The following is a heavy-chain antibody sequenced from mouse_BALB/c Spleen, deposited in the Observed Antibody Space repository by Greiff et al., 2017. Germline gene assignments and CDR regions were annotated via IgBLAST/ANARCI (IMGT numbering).Heavy chain of an antibody. V-gene: IGHV1-87*01. D-gene: IGHD2-3*01. CDR1: GYTFTSYW. CDR3: ARWLLQGDAMDY. CDR2: IYPGDGDT. J-gene: IGHJ4*01. Sequence: LVESGAELARPGASVKLSCKASGYTFTSYWMQWVKQRPGQGLEWIGAIYPGDGDTRYTQKFKGKATLTADKSSSTAYMQLSSLASEDSAVYYCARWLLQGDAMDYWGQGTSVTVAS.